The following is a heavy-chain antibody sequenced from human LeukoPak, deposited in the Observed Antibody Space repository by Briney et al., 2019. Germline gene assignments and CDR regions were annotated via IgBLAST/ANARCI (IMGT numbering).Heavy chain of an antibody. D-gene: IGHD6-13*01. CDR3: ARSVGKQQLVPRDYYYYYMDV. CDR1: GYTFTSYG. Sequence: ASVKVSCRASGYTFTSYGISWVRQSPGQGLEWMGWISACNGNTNYAQKLQGRVTMTTDTSTCTAYMELRSLRSDDTAVYYCARSVGKQQLVPRDYYYYYMDVWGKGTTVTVSS. V-gene: IGHV1-18*01. CDR2: ISACNGNT. J-gene: IGHJ6*03.